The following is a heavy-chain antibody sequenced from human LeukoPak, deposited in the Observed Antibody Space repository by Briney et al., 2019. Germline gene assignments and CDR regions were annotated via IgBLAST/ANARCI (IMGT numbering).Heavy chain of an antibody. V-gene: IGHV4-34*01. CDR3: ARIQWPDAFDI. D-gene: IGHD6-19*01. CDR2: INHSGST. Sequence: SETLSLTCAVYGGSFSGYYWSWIRQPPGKGLEWIGEINHSGSTNYSPSLKSRVTISVDTSKNQFSLKLSSVTAADTAVYYCARIQWPDAFDIWGQGTMVTVSS. CDR1: GGSFSGYY. J-gene: IGHJ3*02.